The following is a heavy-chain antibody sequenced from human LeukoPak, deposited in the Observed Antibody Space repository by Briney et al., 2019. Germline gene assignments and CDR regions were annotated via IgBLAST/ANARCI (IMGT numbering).Heavy chain of an antibody. Sequence: SETLSLTCTVSGGSISSSSYYWGWIRQPPGKGLEWIGSIYYSGSTYYNPSLKSRVTISVDTSKNQFSLKLSSVTAADTAVYYCARGYYYDILTAWGKGTTVTISS. CDR2: IYYSGST. D-gene: IGHD3-9*01. CDR3: ARGYYYDILTA. CDR1: GGSISSSSYY. V-gene: IGHV4-39*01. J-gene: IGHJ6*04.